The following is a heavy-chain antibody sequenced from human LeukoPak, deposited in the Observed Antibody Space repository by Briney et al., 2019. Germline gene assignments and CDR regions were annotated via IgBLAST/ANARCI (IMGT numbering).Heavy chain of an antibody. J-gene: IGHJ4*02. D-gene: IGHD5-18*01. Sequence: PGESLKISCKCSGYIFTIYWIGWVRQMPGKGLEWMGIIYPGDSDTRYSPSFQGQITISADKSISTAYLQWSSLKASDTAIYYCARQGYSYGYDYWGQGTLVTVSS. CDR1: GYIFTIYW. CDR3: ARQGYSYGYDY. CDR2: IYPGDSDT. V-gene: IGHV5-51*01.